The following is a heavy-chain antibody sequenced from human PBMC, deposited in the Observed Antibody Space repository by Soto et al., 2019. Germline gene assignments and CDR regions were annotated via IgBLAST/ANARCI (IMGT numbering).Heavy chain of an antibody. Sequence: QVQLVESGGGVVQPGRSLRLSCAASGFTFNNYGMHWVRQAPGKGLEWVAVIWYAGTNKYYADSVKGRFTISRDNSKNTLYLQMNSLRAEDTAVYYCARDQAAAPTLDYYVGMDVWGQGTTVTVSS. J-gene: IGHJ6*02. CDR1: GFTFNNYG. CDR3: ARDQAAAPTLDYYVGMDV. CDR2: IWYAGTNK. D-gene: IGHD6-13*01. V-gene: IGHV3-33*01.